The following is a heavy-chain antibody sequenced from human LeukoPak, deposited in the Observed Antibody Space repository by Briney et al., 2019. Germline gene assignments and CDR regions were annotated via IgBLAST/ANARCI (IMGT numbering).Heavy chain of an antibody. Sequence: PGGSLRLSCAASGFTFSSYWMHWVRQAPGKGLVWVSRINSDGGSTSYADSVKGRFTISRDNAKNTLYLQMNSLRAEDTAVYYCASHYCSGGSCSYYFGYWGQGTLVTVSS. CDR2: INSDGGST. D-gene: IGHD2-15*01. CDR1: GFTFSSYW. CDR3: ASHYCSGGSCSYYFGY. V-gene: IGHV3-74*01. J-gene: IGHJ4*02.